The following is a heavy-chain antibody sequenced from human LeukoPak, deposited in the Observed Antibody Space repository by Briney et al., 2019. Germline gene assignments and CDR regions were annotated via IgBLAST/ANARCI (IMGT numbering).Heavy chain of an antibody. CDR3: ARDFPYCGGDCYSHGGY. J-gene: IGHJ4*02. CDR1: GGTFSSYA. Sequence: SVKVSCKASGGTFSSYAISWVRQAPGQGLEWMGRIIPIFGTANYAQKFQGRVTITTDESTSTAYMELSSLRSEDTAVYYCARDFPYCGGDCYSHGGYWGQGTLVTVSS. CDR2: IIPIFGTA. V-gene: IGHV1-69*05. D-gene: IGHD2-21*02.